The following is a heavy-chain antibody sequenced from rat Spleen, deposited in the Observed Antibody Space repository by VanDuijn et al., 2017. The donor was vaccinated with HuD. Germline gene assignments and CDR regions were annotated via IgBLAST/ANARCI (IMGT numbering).Heavy chain of an antibody. J-gene: IGHJ4*01. CDR2: INSAGST. Sequence: EVQLQESGPGLVKPSQSLSLTCSVTGYSITSNYWGWIRKFPGNKLEWMGYINSAGSTDYNPSLKSRISITRDTSKNQFFLQVNSVTTDDTATYYCARALYYYSSYVMDAWGQGTSVTVSS. CDR1: GYSITSNY. CDR3: ARALYYYSSYVMDA. D-gene: IGHD1-2*01. V-gene: IGHV3-3*01.